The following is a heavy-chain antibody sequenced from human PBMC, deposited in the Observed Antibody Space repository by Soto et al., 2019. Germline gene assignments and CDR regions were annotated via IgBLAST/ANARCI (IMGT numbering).Heavy chain of an antibody. J-gene: IGHJ4*02. V-gene: IGHV3-7*01. D-gene: IGHD1-1*01. CDR1: GFSLSDYW. Sequence: GGSLRLSCVASGFSLSDYWMSWVRQAPGMGPEWVANIHEDGSVKYYVDSVVGRFTISRDNAKNSLFLQMNNLRAEDTAVYYCAKDRRDGEYNSVYDFWGQGALVTVSS. CDR3: AKDRRDGEYNSVYDF. CDR2: IHEDGSVK.